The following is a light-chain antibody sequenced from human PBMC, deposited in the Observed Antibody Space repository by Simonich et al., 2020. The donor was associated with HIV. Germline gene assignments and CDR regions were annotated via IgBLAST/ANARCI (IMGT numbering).Light chain of an antibody. CDR1: QCVLYSSNNKNY. Sequence: DIVMTHSPDSLAVSLVERATINCKSSQCVLYSSNNKNYLAWYQQKPGQPPKLLIYWASTRESGVPDRFSGSGSGTDFTLTISSLQAEDVAVYFCQQYYSTPTFGQGTKVEIK. CDR2: WAS. J-gene: IGKJ1*01. CDR3: QQYYSTPT. V-gene: IGKV4-1*01.